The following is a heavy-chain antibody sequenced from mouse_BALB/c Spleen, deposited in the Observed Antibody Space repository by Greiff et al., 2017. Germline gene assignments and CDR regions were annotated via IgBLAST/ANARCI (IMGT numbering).Heavy chain of an antibody. CDR2: IDPANGNT. V-gene: IGHV14-3*02. Sequence: EVQGVESGAELVKPGASVKLSCTASGFNIKDTYMHWVKQRPEQGLEWIGRIDPANGNTKYDPKFQGKATITADTSSNTAYLQLSSLTSEDTAVYYCARRTMITLYAMDYWGQGTSVTVSS. CDR1: GFNIKDTY. J-gene: IGHJ4*01. D-gene: IGHD2-4*01. CDR3: ARRTMITLYAMDY.